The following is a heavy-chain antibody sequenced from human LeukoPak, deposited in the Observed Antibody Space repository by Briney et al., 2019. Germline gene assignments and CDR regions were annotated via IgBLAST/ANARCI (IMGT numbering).Heavy chain of an antibody. CDR1: GGSISSYY. CDR2: IYYSGST. Sequence: SETLSLTCTVSGGSISSYYWSWIRQPPGKGLEWIGYIYYSGSTNYNPSLKSRVTISVDTSKNQFSLKLSSVTAADTAVYYCARGRDGYNPVDYWGQGTLVTVSS. D-gene: IGHD5-24*01. J-gene: IGHJ4*02. V-gene: IGHV4-59*08. CDR3: ARGRDGYNPVDY.